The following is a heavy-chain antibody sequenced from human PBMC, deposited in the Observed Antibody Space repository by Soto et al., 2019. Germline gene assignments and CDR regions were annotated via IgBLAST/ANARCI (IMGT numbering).Heavy chain of an antibody. Sequence: QVQLQQWGAGLLKPSETLSLTCAVYGGSFSGYYWSWIRQPPGKGLEWIGEINHSGSTNYNPSLKSRVTISVDTSKNQFSLKLSSVTAADTAVYYCARAGSDYDSSGYYLGFPEAPDYWGQGTLVTVSS. CDR3: ARAGSDYDSSGYYLGFPEAPDY. CDR2: INHSGST. D-gene: IGHD3-22*01. J-gene: IGHJ4*02. V-gene: IGHV4-34*01. CDR1: GGSFSGYY.